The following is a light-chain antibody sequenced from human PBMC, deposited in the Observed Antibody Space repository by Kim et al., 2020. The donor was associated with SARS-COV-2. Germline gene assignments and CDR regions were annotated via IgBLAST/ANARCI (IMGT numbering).Light chain of an antibody. V-gene: IGLV10-54*01. CDR1: SNNVGYQG. Sequence: RHTATLTFMGNSNNVGYQGAAWLQQHQGHPPKLLSYRNNDRPSGVSERLSASRSGNTASLTITGLQPEDEADYYCSAWDSSLSAWVFGGGTQLTVL. J-gene: IGLJ3*02. CDR2: RNN. CDR3: SAWDSSLSAWV.